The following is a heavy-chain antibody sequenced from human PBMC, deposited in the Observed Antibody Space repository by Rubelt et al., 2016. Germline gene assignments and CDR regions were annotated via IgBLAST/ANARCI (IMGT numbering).Heavy chain of an antibody. CDR1: SSYG. CDR2: IYNSGNT. D-gene: IGHD3-10*01. CDR3: AKAIASLIRRGIDH. J-gene: IGHJ4*02. Sequence: SSYGMYWVRQAPGKGLEWVSIIYNSGNTYYADSVEGRFTISRDNSKNTLYLQMNSLRAEDTAVYYCAKAIASLIRRGIDHWGQGTMVAVSS. V-gene: IGHV3-53*01.